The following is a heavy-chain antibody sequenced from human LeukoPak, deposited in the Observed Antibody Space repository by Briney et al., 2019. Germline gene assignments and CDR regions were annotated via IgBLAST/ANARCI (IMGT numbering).Heavy chain of an antibody. V-gene: IGHV1-69*05. D-gene: IGHD2-2*02. CDR2: IIPIFGTA. CDR1: GGTFSSYA. Sequence: ASVKVSCKASGGTFSSYAISWVRQAPGQGLEWMGRIIPIFGTANYAQKFQGRVTITTDESTSTAYMELSSLRSEDTAVYYCARDQLEGYCSSTSCYSPYGYWGQGTLVTVSS. J-gene: IGHJ4*02. CDR3: ARDQLEGYCSSTSCYSPYGY.